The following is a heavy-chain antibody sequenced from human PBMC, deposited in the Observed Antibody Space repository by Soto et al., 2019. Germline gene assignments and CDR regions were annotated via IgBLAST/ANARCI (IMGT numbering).Heavy chain of an antibody. Sequence: GGPLSLSCEASDFTFSGSAMNWVRQASVKRLERVGRIRSKANSYGTAYTKSVKGRITISRDDSNNTVYLQMNSLKTENTDMCYCIASGSYFGYYGMDVWGQGATVTVSS. V-gene: IGHV3-73*01. J-gene: IGHJ6*02. CDR3: IASGSYFGYYGMDV. CDR1: DFTFSGSA. CDR2: IRSKANSYGT. D-gene: IGHD1-26*01.